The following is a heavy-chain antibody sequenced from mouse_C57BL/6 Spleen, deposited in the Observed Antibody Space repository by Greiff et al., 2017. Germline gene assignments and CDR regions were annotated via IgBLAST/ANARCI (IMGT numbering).Heavy chain of an antibody. CDR3: ARSDYYGSPHFDY. CDR1: GYTFTSYW. J-gene: IGHJ2*01. CDR2: IYPGSGST. Sequence: VKLMESGAELVKPGASVKMSCKASGYTFTSYWITWVKQRPGQGLEWIGDIYPGSGSTNYNEKFKSKATLTVDTSSSTAYMQLSSLTSEDSAVYYCARSDYYGSPHFDYWGQGTTLTVAS. V-gene: IGHV1-55*01. D-gene: IGHD1-1*01.